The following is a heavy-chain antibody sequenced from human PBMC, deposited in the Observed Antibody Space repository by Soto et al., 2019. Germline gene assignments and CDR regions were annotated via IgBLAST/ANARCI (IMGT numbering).Heavy chain of an antibody. D-gene: IGHD3-22*01. V-gene: IGHV1-69*08. CDR1: GGTFSSYT. CDR3: ARDSDSSGYYAPRGAFDI. Sequence: QVQLVQSGAEVKKPGSSVKVSCKASGGTFSSYTISWVRQAPGQGLEWMGRIIPILGIANYAQKFQGRVTITGDKTTSTGYMELSSLRCEDTAVYYCARDSDSSGYYAPRGAFDIWGQGTMVTVSS. J-gene: IGHJ3*02. CDR2: IIPILGIA.